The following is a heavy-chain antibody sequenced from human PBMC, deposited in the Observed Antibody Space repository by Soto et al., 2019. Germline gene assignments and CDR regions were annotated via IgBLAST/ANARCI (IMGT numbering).Heavy chain of an antibody. Sequence: ASVKVSCKASGYTFTSYGISWVRQAPGQGLEWMGWISAYNGNTNYAQKLQGRVTMTTDTSTSTAYMELRSLRSDDTAVYYCARGRCSSTCCYKAYYYYYGMDVWGPGTTVTVSS. V-gene: IGHV1-18*01. J-gene: IGHJ6*02. CDR3: ARGRCSSTCCYKAYYYYYGMDV. CDR1: GYTFTSYG. CDR2: ISAYNGNT. D-gene: IGHD2-2*01.